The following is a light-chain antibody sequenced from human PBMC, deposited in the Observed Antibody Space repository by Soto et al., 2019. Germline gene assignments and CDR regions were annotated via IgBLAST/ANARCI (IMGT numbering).Light chain of an antibody. V-gene: IGKV3-20*01. CDR1: QSVSPSY. J-gene: IGKJ4*01. CDR2: GAS. CDR3: QQYGSVPLT. Sequence: EIVLTQSPGTLSLSPGERATLSCRASQSVSPSYLAWYQQKPGQAPRLLIYGASSRATGIPDRFSGSGSGADFTLTISRLEPDDFAVYYCQQYGSVPLTFGGGTKVEIK.